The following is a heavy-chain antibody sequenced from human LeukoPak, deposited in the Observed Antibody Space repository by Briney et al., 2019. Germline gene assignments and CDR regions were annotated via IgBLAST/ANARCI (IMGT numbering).Heavy chain of an antibody. Sequence: PSETLSFTCAVYGGSFSGYYWSWIRQPPGKGLKWIGEINHSGSTNYNPSLKSRVTISVDTSKNQFSLKLSSVTAADTAVYYCARGILHGGNSPDSWGWYFDLWGRGTLVTVSS. CDR1: GGSFSGYY. D-gene: IGHD4-23*01. V-gene: IGHV4-34*01. CDR3: ARGILHGGNSPDSWGWYFDL. J-gene: IGHJ2*01. CDR2: INHSGST.